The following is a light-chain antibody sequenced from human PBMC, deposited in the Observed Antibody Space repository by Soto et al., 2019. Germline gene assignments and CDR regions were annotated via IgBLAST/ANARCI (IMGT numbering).Light chain of an antibody. Sequence: QSVLTQPPSVSGAPGQRVTISCTGSSSNIGAGYNVHWYQQLPGTAPRLLIYHNNKRPSGVPDRFSGSNSGTSASLAITGLQADDEADYYCQAHDSSLRGWVFGGGTKLTVL. J-gene: IGLJ3*02. CDR1: SSNIGAGYN. V-gene: IGLV1-40*01. CDR2: HNN. CDR3: QAHDSSLRGWV.